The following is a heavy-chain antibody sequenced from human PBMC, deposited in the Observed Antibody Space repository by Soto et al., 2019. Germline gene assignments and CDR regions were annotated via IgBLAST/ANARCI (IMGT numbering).Heavy chain of an antibody. D-gene: IGHD3-3*01. V-gene: IGHV1-69*13. CDR1: GGTFSSYA. CDR2: IIPIFGTA. CDR3: SRHTIFGVVINPYGMDV. Sequence: SVKVSCKASGGTFSSYAISWVRQAPGQGLEWMGGIIPIFGTANYAQKFQGRVTITADESTSTAYMELSSLRSEDTAVYYFSRHTIFGVVINPYGMDVWGQGTTVTVSS. J-gene: IGHJ6*02.